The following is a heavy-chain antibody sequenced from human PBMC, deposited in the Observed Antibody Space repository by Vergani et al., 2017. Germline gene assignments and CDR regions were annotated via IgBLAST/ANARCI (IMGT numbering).Heavy chain of an antibody. Sequence: QVQLVQSGAEVKKPGASVTVSCKASGYTFKDYYIYWVRQAPGQGLEWMALINPNSGATNYAPKFRGRVTVTTDMSLRTVYMQMKRLTSGDTAVYYCARDPDTVVVPAATDYYYYDGMDGWGQGTTVTVSS. V-gene: IGHV1-2*02. D-gene: IGHD2-2*01. CDR1: GYTFKDYY. J-gene: IGHJ6*01. CDR2: INPNSGAT. CDR3: ARDPDTVVVPAATDYYYYDGMDG.